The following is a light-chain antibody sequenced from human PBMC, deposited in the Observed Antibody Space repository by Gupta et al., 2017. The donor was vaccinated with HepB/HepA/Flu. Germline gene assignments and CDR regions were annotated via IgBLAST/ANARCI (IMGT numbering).Light chain of an antibody. J-gene: IGLJ2*01. CDR3: PTYDSSLSVV. CDR2: GNS. V-gene: IGLV1-40*01. CDR1: SSNIGAGYD. Sequence: QSVLTQPPAVSGAPGQRVTISCTGSSSNIGAGYDAHWHQQRPATPHILLIYGNSNRPSGVPDRFSASKSGTSASLDITGLQDEDEAYYYCPTYDSSLSVVFGGGTKLTVL.